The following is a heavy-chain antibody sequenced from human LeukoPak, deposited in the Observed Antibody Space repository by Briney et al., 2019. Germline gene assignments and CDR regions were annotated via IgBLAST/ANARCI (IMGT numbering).Heavy chain of an antibody. D-gene: IGHD3-3*01. CDR3: ARGSGFLKY. CDR2: INHSGST. CDR1: GGSFSGYY. V-gene: IGHV4-34*01. J-gene: IGHJ4*02. Sequence: PSETLSLTCAVYGGSFSGYYWSWVRQPPGKGLEWIGEINHSGSTNYNPSLKSRVTISVDTSKNQCSLKLSSVTAADTAVYYCARGSGFLKYWGQGTLVTVSS.